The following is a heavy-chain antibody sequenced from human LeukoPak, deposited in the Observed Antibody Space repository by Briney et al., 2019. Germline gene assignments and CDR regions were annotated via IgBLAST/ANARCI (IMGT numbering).Heavy chain of an antibody. J-gene: IGHJ4*02. CDR1: GGSISSYY. CDR2: IYDSGST. Sequence: SETLSLTCTVSGGSISSYYWSWLRQPPGKGLEWIGFIYDSGSTNYNPSLKSRVTISVDTSKNQFSLKLSSVTAADTAVYYCAGAMSDYYGSGSYSFYFDYWGQGTLVTVSS. CDR3: AGAMSDYYGSGSYSFYFDY. D-gene: IGHD3-10*01. V-gene: IGHV4-59*08.